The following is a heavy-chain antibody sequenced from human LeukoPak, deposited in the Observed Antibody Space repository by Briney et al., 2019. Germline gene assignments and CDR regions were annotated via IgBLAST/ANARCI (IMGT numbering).Heavy chain of an antibody. D-gene: IGHD6-6*01. CDR3: ATDLSSSRNMDV. J-gene: IGHJ6*03. Sequence: ASVKVSCKVSGYTLTELSMHWVRQAPGKGLEWMGGFDPEGGETIYAQKFQGRVTMTEDTSTDTAYMELSSLRSEDTAVYYCATDLSSSRNMDVWGKGTTVTVSS. V-gene: IGHV1-24*01. CDR2: FDPEGGET. CDR1: GYTLTELS.